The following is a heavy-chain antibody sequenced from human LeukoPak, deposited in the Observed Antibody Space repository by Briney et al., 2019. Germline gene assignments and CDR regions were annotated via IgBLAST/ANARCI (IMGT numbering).Heavy chain of an antibody. CDR2: IYYSGST. CDR3: ARSRSSGYLGYFDY. J-gene: IGHJ4*02. D-gene: IGHD3-22*01. Sequence: SETLSLTCTVSGGSISSYYWSWIRQPPGKGLEWIGSIYYSGSTYYNPSLKSRVTISVDTSKSQFSLKLSSVTAADTAVYYCARSRSSGYLGYFDYWGQGTLVTVSS. CDR1: GGSISSYY. V-gene: IGHV4-59*05.